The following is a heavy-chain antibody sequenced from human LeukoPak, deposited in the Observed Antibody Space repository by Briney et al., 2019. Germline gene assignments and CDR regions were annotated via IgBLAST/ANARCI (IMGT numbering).Heavy chain of an antibody. V-gene: IGHV1-18*01. Sequence: NPQGRVTMTTDTSTSTAYMELRSLRSDDTAVYYCARDYYYDPYYFDYWGQGTLVTVSP. CDR3: ARDYYYDPYYFDY. D-gene: IGHD3-22*01. J-gene: IGHJ4*01.